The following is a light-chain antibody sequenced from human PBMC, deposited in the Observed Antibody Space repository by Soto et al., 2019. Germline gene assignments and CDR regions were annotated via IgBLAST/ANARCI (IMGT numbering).Light chain of an antibody. J-gene: IGLJ2*01. CDR1: TSNIGNNP. V-gene: IGLV1-44*01. CDR3: AAWDGSLNALV. Sequence: QSVLTQPPSVSGTPGQALTISCSGGTSNIGNNPVNWYQQFPGTAPKLLIFTNDQRPSGVPDRFSGSKSGTSGSLAISGLQSADEADYYCAAWDGSLNALVFGGGTKLTVL. CDR2: TND.